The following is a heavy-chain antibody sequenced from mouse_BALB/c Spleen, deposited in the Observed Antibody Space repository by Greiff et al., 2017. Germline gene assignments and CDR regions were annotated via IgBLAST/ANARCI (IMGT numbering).Heavy chain of an antibody. D-gene: IGHD2-2*01. J-gene: IGHJ2*01. Sequence: EVQLQQSGPELVKPGASVKMSCKASGYTFTSYVMHWVKQKPGQGLEWIGYINPYNDGTKYNEKFKGKATLTSDKSSSTAYMELSSLTSEDSAVYYCERYRGGYDGDYFDYWGQGTTLTVSS. V-gene: IGHV1-14*01. CDR2: INPYNDGT. CDR3: ERYRGGYDGDYFDY. CDR1: GYTFTSYV.